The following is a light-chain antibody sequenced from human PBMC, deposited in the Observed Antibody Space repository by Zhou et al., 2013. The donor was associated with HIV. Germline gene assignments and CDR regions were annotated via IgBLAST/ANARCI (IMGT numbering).Light chain of an antibody. CDR1: QRVNKW. Sequence: DIQMTQSPSTLSASVGDTVTITCRASQRVNKWLAWYQQKPGRAPKLLIYAASSLQSGVPSRFSGSGSGTDFTLTISSLQPEDFATYYCQQSYSTLWTFGQGTKVSIK. J-gene: IGKJ1*01. V-gene: IGKV1-39*01. CDR3: QQSYSTLWT. CDR2: AAS.